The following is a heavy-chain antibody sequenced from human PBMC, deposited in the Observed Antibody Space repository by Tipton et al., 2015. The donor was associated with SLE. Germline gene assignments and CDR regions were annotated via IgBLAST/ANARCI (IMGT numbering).Heavy chain of an antibody. CDR2: ISSSGSTI. Sequence: SLRLSCAASGFTFSSYEMNWVRQAPGKGLEWVSYISSSGSTIYYADSVKGRFTISRDNAKNSLYLQMNSLRAEDTAVYYCARDLNWDYYFDYWGQGTLVTVSP. V-gene: IGHV3-48*03. D-gene: IGHD7-27*01. CDR3: ARDLNWDYYFDY. J-gene: IGHJ4*02. CDR1: GFTFSSYE.